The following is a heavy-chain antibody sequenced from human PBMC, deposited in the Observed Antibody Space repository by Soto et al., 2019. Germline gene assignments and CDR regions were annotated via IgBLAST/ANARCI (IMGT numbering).Heavy chain of an antibody. CDR3: AKDRKRMDV. CDR1: GFSFSSYG. J-gene: IGHJ6*02. CDR2: ISYDGSNK. Sequence: PGGSLRLSCAASGFSFSSYGMQWVRQAPGKGLEWVAVISYDGSNKYYADSVKDRFTISRDNSKKTLYLQMNSLRADDTAVYYCAKDRKRMDVWGQGTTVTVSS. V-gene: IGHV3-30*18.